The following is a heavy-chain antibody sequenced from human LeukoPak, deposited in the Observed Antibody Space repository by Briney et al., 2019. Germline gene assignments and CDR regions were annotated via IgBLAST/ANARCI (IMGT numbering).Heavy chain of an antibody. Sequence: GGSLRLSCAASGFTFSSYGMHWVRQAPGKELEWVAVIWYDGSNKYYADSVKGRFTISRDNSKNTLYLQMNSLRAEDTAVYYCARWGYSYGYYFDYWGQGTLVTVSS. CDR2: IWYDGSNK. D-gene: IGHD5-18*01. J-gene: IGHJ4*02. CDR1: GFTFSSYG. V-gene: IGHV3-33*01. CDR3: ARWGYSYGYYFDY.